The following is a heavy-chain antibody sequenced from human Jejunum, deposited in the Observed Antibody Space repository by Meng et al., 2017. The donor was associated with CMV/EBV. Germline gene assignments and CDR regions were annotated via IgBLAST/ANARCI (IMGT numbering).Heavy chain of an antibody. D-gene: IGHD4-11*01. V-gene: IGHV3-23*01. CDR1: GFTFSTYA. Sequence: LSWAASGFTFSTYAMNWVRRAPGKGLEWVSGIRADDYRTFYAGSVRGRFTISRDNSKNAVYLEMNSLRAEDTAVYFCAKATDFDSWGQGTLVTVSS. J-gene: IGHJ4*02. CDR2: IRADDYRT. CDR3: AKATDFDS.